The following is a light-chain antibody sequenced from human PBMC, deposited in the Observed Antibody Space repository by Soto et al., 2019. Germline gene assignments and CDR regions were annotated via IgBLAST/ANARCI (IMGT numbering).Light chain of an antibody. J-gene: IGKJ1*01. CDR1: QSISSW. CDR2: DAS. Sequence: DIQMTQSPSTLSASVGDRVTITCRASQSISSWLAWYQQKPGKAPKLLIYDASSLESGVPSRFSGSGSGTKFTLTISSLQPDYFATYYCQQYHSYWTFGQGTKVEI. CDR3: QQYHSYWT. V-gene: IGKV1-5*01.